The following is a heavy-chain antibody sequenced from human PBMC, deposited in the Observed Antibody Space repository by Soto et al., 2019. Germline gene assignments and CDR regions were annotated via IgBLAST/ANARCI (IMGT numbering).Heavy chain of an antibody. V-gene: IGHV1-69*13. CDR1: GGTFSSYA. CDR3: ARSDIYDILTRNWFDP. D-gene: IGHD3-9*01. Sequence: GASVKVSCKASGGTFSSYAISWVRQAPGQGLEWMGGIIPIFGTANYAQKFQGRVTITADESTSTAYMELSSLRSEDTAVYYCARSDIYDILTRNWFDPWGQGTLVTVSS. CDR2: IIPIFGTA. J-gene: IGHJ5*02.